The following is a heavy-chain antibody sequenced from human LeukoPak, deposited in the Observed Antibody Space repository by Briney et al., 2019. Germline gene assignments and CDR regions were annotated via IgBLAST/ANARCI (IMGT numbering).Heavy chain of an antibody. D-gene: IGHD2-2*01. V-gene: IGHV1-18*01. CDR3: ARDAIYYCYYYGMDV. CDR1: GYTFTSYG. Sequence: ASEKVSCKASGYTFTSYGISWVRQAPRQRLEWMGWISAYNGNTNYAQKLQGRVTMTTDTSTNAAYMELRSLSSEDTAVYYCARDAIYYCYYYGMDVWGEGTTVTVSS. J-gene: IGHJ6*04. CDR2: ISAYNGNT.